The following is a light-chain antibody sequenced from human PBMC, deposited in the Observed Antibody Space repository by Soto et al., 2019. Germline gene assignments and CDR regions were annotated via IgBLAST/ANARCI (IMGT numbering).Light chain of an antibody. J-gene: IGKJ5*01. Sequence: EIVLTQSPATLSLSPGERATLSCRASQSVRSYLAWYQQKPGQTPRLLIYDAFNRATGVPDRFSGNGSGTDFTLTITGLEPEDFALYYCQQYGDSPITFGQGTRLEIK. CDR1: QSVRSY. V-gene: IGKV3-20*01. CDR3: QQYGDSPIT. CDR2: DAF.